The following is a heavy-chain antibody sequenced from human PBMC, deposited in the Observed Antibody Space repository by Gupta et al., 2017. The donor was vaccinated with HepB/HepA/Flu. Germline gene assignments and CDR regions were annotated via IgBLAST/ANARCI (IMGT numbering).Heavy chain of an antibody. V-gene: IGHV3-48*03. D-gene: IGHD2-2*01. CDR2: ISSSGSTI. CDR3: ARRYCSSINCLFDY. CDR1: GFTFGTYE. J-gene: IGHJ4*02. Sequence: EVQLVEPGGDLVRPGGSLTLACVGSGFTFGTYEMRCVRQAPGKGLEWVSYISSSGSTIFYADFVKGRFTISRDNAKSSLYLQMNSLGVEDTAVYYCARRYCSSINCLFDYWGQGSLVTVSS.